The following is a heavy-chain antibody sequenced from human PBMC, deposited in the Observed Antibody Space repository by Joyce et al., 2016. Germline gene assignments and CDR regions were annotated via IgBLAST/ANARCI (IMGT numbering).Heavy chain of an antibody. CDR1: GYTFTTYY. D-gene: IGHD3-22*01. Sequence: QVQLVQSGAEVKKPGASVKVSCMASGYTFTTYYMHWVRQAPGQGLEGMGWINPNRGGTAYAQNFQGRVSMTSDTSISTAYMELSRLRSDDTAVYYCARHLWEWDSSGYCYWGQGSLVTVSS. CDR2: INPNRGGT. V-gene: IGHV1-2*02. CDR3: ARHLWEWDSSGYCY. J-gene: IGHJ4*02.